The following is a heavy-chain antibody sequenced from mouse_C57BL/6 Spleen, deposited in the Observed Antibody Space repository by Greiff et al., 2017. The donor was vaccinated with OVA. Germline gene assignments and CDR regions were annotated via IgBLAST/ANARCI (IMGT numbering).Heavy chain of an antibody. CDR2: ISDGGSFS. D-gene: IGHD2-4*01. V-gene: IGHV5-4*01. J-gene: IGHJ3*01. CDR3: ARGDYDRGPWYAY. CDR1: GFSFSSYA. Sequence: EVQRVESGGGLVKPGGSLKLSCAASGFSFSSYAMSWVRQTPEKMLEWVATISDGGSFSYYQHNVKGRFTFSRDNAKNNLYLQMSQLRSEDTAMYDCARGDYDRGPWYAYWGQRTLVTVAA.